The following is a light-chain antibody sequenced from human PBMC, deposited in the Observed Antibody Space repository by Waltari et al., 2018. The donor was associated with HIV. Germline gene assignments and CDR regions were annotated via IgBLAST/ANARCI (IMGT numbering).Light chain of an antibody. CDR3: QSYDSSLSNWV. CDR2: GNS. V-gene: IGLV1-40*01. CDR1: SSNIGAGSD. J-gene: IGLJ3*02. Sequence: QSVLTQPPSVSGAPGQRVTIPCTGSSSNIGAGSDVHGYQQLPGTAPKLLIYGNSNRPSGVPDRFSGSKSGTSASLAITGLQPDDETDYYCQSYDSSLSNWVFGGGTKLTVL.